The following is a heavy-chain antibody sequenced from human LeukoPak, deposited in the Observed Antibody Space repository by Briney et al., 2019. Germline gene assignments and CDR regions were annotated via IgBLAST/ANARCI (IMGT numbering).Heavy chain of an antibody. D-gene: IGHD3-10*01. Sequence: SVKVSCKASGGTFSSYAISWVRQAPGQGLEWMGGIIPIFGTANYARKFQGRVTITADESTSTAYMELSSLRSEDTAVYYCARDSGVLRFGELLRNWGQGTLVTVSS. CDR1: GGTFSSYA. J-gene: IGHJ4*02. V-gene: IGHV1-69*01. CDR2: IIPIFGTA. CDR3: ARDSGVLRFGELLRN.